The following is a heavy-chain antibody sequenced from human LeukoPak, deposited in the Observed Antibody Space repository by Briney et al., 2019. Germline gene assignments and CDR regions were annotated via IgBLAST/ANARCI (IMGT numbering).Heavy chain of an antibody. V-gene: IGHV3-15*01. CDR1: ELTLSNAW. CDR2: IKSKTDGDTT. CDR3: TTEYSSSYNWFNP. J-gene: IGHJ5*02. Sequence: PGGSLRLSCAAYELTLSNAWMSWVRQAPGKGLEWVGRIKSKTDGDTTDYPAPVKGRFTISRDDSKNTLYLQMNSLKIEDTAVYYCTTEYSSSYNWFNPWGQGTLVTVSS. D-gene: IGHD6-6*01.